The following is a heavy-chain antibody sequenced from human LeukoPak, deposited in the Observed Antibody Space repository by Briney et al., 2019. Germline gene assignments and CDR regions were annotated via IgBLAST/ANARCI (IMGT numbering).Heavy chain of an antibody. J-gene: IGHJ4*02. Sequence: GASVKVSCKASGGTFSSYAISWVRQAPGQGLEWMGRIIPILGIANYAQKFQGRVTITTDESTSTAYMELSSLRSDDTAVYYCARDRDHYDSGSYYNWGQGTLVTVSS. D-gene: IGHD3-10*01. CDR1: GGTFSSYA. CDR3: ARDRDHYDSGSYYN. V-gene: IGHV1-69*04. CDR2: IIPILGIA.